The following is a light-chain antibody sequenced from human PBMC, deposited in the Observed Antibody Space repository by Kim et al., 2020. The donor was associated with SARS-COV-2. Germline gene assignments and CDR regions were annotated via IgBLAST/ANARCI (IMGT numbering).Light chain of an antibody. CDR1: SSDFGGYNY. CDR2: DVY. Sequence: QSITSSCTGTSSDFGGYNYVSWYQQHSGKAPKPILHDVYIRSSGVSNRFSGSKSGNTASLTISGLQAEDEADYYCSSYSSSSTSVVFGGGTKLTVL. V-gene: IGLV2-14*03. CDR3: SSYSSSSTSVV. J-gene: IGLJ2*01.